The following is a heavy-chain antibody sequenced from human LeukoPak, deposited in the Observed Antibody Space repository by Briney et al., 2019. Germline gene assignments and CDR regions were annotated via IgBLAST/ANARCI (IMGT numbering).Heavy chain of an antibody. CDR1: GFTFSSYS. Sequence: GGSLRLSCAASGFTFSSYSMNWVRQAPGKGLEWVSYISSSSSTIYYADSVKGRFTIPRDNAKNSLYLQMNSLRDEDTAVYYCARDCYDSNPDAFDIWGQGTMVTVSS. V-gene: IGHV3-48*02. D-gene: IGHD3-22*01. CDR2: ISSSSSTI. CDR3: ARDCYDSNPDAFDI. J-gene: IGHJ3*02.